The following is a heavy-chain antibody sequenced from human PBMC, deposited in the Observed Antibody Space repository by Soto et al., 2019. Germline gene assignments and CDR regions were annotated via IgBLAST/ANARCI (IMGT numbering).Heavy chain of an antibody. D-gene: IGHD1-1*01. Sequence: QVQLVESGGGVVQPGRSLRLSCAASGFTFSSYAMHWVRQAPGKGLEWVAVISYDGSNKYYADSVKGRFTISRDNSKNTLYLQMNSLRAEDTAVYYCASGTDDYYYSYGMDVWGQGTTVTVSS. CDR1: GFTFSSYA. J-gene: IGHJ6*02. CDR2: ISYDGSNK. CDR3: ASGTDDYYYSYGMDV. V-gene: IGHV3-30-3*01.